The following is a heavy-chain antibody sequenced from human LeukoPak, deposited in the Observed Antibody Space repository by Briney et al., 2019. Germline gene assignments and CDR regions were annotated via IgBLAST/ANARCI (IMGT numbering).Heavy chain of an antibody. CDR2: IRYDGSNK. D-gene: IGHD2-15*01. V-gene: IGHV3-30*02. CDR1: GFTFRSYG. CDR3: AKSGGIVVVVAATSDY. Sequence: GGSLRLSCAASGFTFRSYGMHWVRQAPGKGLEWVAFIRYDGSNKYYADSVKGRFTISSDNSKNTLYLQMNSLRAEDTAVYYCAKSGGIVVVVAATSDYWGQGTLVTVSS. J-gene: IGHJ4*02.